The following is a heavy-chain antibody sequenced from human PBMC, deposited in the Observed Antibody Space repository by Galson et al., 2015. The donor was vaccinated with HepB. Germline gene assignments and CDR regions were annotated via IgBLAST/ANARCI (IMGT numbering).Heavy chain of an antibody. V-gene: IGHV3-30*04. J-gene: IGHJ5*02. CDR2: ISYDGSNK. CDR3: ARDLIPRIHVVVPAAIPAS. CDR1: GFTFSSYA. Sequence: SLRLSCAASGFTFSSYAMHWVRQAPGKGLEWVAVISYDGSNKYYADSVKGRFTISRDNSKNTLYLQMNSLRAEDTAVYYCARDLIPRIHVVVPAAIPASWGQGTLVTVSS. D-gene: IGHD2-2*02.